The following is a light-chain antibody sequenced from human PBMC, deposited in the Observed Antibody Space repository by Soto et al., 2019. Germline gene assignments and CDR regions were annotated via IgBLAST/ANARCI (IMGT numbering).Light chain of an antibody. V-gene: IGKV4-1*01. Sequence: DIVMTQSPDSLAVSLGERATINCKSSQSVLYSSNIKNYLAWYQQKPGQPPKLLIYWASTRESVVPDRFSGSGSGTSFTPTISSLQAEDVAVYYCQQCYRPWTFGQGTKVEIK. CDR1: QSVLYSSNIKNY. CDR3: QQCYRPWT. CDR2: WAS. J-gene: IGKJ1*01.